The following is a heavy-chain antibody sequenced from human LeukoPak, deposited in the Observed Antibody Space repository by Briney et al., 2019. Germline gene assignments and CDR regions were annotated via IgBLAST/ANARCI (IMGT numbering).Heavy chain of an antibody. CDR2: MNPNSGNT. V-gene: IGHV1-8*01. CDR3: ARRLFLRGWYAQGY. Sequence: ASLKVSCKASGYTFTSYDINWVRQATGQGLEWMGWMNPNSGNTGYAQKFQGRVTMTRNTSIGTAYMELSSLRSEDTAVYYCARRLFLRGWYAQGYWGQGTLVTVSS. CDR1: GYTFTSYD. D-gene: IGHD6-19*01. J-gene: IGHJ4*02.